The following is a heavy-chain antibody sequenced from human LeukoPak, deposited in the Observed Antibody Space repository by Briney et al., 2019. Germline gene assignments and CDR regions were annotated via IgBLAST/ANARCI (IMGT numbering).Heavy chain of an antibody. CDR2: ICYSGST. CDR1: GGSISSSISY. Sequence: PSETLSLTCTVSGGSISSSISYWGWIRQPPGKGLEWIATICYSGSTYYSPSLKSRVTISVDTSKNQFSLKVTSMTAADTAVYYCARRIVGVIDAFDYWGQGALVTVSS. D-gene: IGHD1-26*01. J-gene: IGHJ4*02. CDR3: ARRIVGVIDAFDY. V-gene: IGHV4-39*01.